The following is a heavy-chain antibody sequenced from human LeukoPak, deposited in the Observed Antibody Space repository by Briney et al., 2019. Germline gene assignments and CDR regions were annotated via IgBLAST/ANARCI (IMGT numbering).Heavy chain of an antibody. D-gene: IGHD3-10*01. CDR3: ARDLSSIWFGELLLPAAFDI. CDR1: GFTFSSYA. Sequence: GGSLRLSCAASGFTFSSYAMSWVRQAPGKGLEWVANIKQDGSEKYYVDSVKGRFTISRDNAKNSLYLQMNSLRAEDTAVYYCARDLSSIWFGELLLPAAFDIWGQGTMVTVSS. J-gene: IGHJ3*02. V-gene: IGHV3-7*01. CDR2: IKQDGSEK.